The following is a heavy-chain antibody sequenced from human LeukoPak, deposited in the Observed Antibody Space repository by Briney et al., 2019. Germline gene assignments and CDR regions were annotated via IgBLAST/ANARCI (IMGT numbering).Heavy chain of an antibody. CDR2: INPNSGGT. V-gene: IGHV1-2*02. D-gene: IGHD2-15*01. J-gene: IGHJ5*02. Sequence: ASVKVSCKASGCTFTGYYMHWVRQAPGQGLEWMGWINPNSGGTNYAQKFQGRVTMTRDTSISTAYMELSRLRSDDTAVYYCARDIGYCSGGSCANWFDPWGQGTLVTVSS. CDR1: GCTFTGYY. CDR3: ARDIGYCSGGSCANWFDP.